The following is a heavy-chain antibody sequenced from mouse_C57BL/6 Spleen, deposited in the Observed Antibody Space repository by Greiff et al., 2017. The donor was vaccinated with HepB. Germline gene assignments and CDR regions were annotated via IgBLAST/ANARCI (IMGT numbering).Heavy chain of an antibody. V-gene: IGHV5-17*01. CDR2: ISSGSSTI. Sequence: EVMLVESGGGLVKPGGSLKLSCAASGFTFSDYGMHWVRQAPEKGLEWVAYISSGSSTIYYADTVKGRFTISRDNAKNTLFLQMTSLRSEDTAMYYCARADDGYPYYAMDYWGQGTSVTVSS. CDR1: GFTFSDYG. D-gene: IGHD2-3*01. CDR3: ARADDGYPYYAMDY. J-gene: IGHJ4*01.